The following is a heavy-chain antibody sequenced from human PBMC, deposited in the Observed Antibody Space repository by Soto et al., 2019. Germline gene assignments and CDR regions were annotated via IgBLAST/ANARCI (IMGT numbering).Heavy chain of an antibody. CDR1: GFTFNTYS. Sequence: EVQLVESGGGLVQPGGSLRLSCAASGFTFNTYSMNWVRQAPGKGLEWVSYISSSTSTIYYADSVKGRFTISRDNAKNSLYLQMNSLSVEATSGYYWASVLCGAPREYFQCWGQGTLVTVSS. D-gene: IGHD4-17*01. J-gene: IGHJ1*01. CDR2: ISSSTSTI. CDR3: ASVLCGAPREYFQC. V-gene: IGHV3-48*01.